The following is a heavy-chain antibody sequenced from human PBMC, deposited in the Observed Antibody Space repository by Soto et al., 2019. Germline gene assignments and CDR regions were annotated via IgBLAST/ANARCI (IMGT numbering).Heavy chain of an antibody. CDR2: INTYNGNT. D-gene: IGHD3-10*01. J-gene: IGHJ4*02. CDR1: GYTFTNYG. CDR3: ARAGRLWFGESRFDY. V-gene: IGHV1-18*01. Sequence: ASVKVSCKASGYTFTNYGVNWVRQAPGQGLEWMGWINTYNGNTNYAQRLQGRVTLTTDTSTRTAYMELNSLGVEDTAVYYCARAGRLWFGESRFDYWGQGALVTVSS.